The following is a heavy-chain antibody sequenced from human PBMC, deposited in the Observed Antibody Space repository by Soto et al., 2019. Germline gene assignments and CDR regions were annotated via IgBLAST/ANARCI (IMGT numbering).Heavy chain of an antibody. CDR3: ASYYYGSGSYYNDGYYYGMDV. V-gene: IGHV4-39*01. Sequence: QLQLQESGPGLVKPSETLSLTCTVSGGSISSSSYYWGWIRQPPGKGLEWIGSIYYSGSTYYNPSLKSRVTLPVDTSKNQFSLKLSSVTAADTAVYYCASYYYGSGSYYNDGYYYGMDVWGQGTTVTVSS. CDR2: IYYSGST. CDR1: GGSISSSSYY. J-gene: IGHJ6*02. D-gene: IGHD3-10*01.